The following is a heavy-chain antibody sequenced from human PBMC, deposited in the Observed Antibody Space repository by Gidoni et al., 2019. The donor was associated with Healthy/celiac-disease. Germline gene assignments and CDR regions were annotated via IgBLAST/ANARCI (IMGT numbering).Heavy chain of an antibody. CDR3: ARGIPSSWFLLSS. Sequence: QVQLVESGGGVVQPGRSLRLSCAASGFTSSSYGMHWVRQAPGKGLGWVAVIWYDGSNKYYADSVKGRFTISRDNSKNTLYLQMNSLRAEDTAVYYCARGIPSSWFLLSSWGQGTLVTVSS. V-gene: IGHV3-33*01. CDR2: IWYDGSNK. CDR1: GFTSSSYG. J-gene: IGHJ5*02. D-gene: IGHD6-13*01.